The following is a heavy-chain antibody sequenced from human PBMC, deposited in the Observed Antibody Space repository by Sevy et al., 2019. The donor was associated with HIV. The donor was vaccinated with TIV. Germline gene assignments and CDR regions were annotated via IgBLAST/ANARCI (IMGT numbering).Heavy chain of an antibody. V-gene: IGHV3-23*01. CDR1: GFTFSNYA. CDR3: AQVVVPADIDPFYYYAYGMDV. D-gene: IGHD2-2*01. Sequence: GGSLRLSCAASGFTFSNYAINWVRQAPGKGLEWVSRISASGDSTCYADSVKGRFTISRDNSKNTVHLQMNSLRVEDTAVYYCAQVVVPADIDPFYYYAYGMDVWGQGTTVTVSS. CDR2: ISASGDST. J-gene: IGHJ6*02.